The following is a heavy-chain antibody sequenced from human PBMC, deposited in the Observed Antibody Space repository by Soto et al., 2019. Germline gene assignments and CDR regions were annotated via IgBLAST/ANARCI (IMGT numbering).Heavy chain of an antibody. CDR3: AREGPLKWGFGFDS. D-gene: IGHD7-27*01. V-gene: IGHV4-38-2*02. Sequence: SATLSLTFRVSDYSIGTGSYWAWIRQSPTKGLEWICSISHSGGSSYNPSLESRATISLDTSKNQFFLTMTSVTAADTSIYYCAREGPLKWGFGFDSWGQGLLVTVSS. CDR1: DYSIGTGSY. CDR2: ISHSGGS. J-gene: IGHJ4*02.